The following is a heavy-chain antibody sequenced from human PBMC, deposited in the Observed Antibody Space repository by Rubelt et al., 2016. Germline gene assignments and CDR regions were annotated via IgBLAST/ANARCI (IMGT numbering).Heavy chain of an antibody. Sequence: QVQLVQSGAEVKKPGASVKVSCKASGYTFTGYYMHWVRQAPGQGLEWMGWINPNSGGTKYARRFEGRVPMTRDTSISTAYMELGRLRSDDTAVYYCARDPPSSGWWFDPWGQGTLVTVSS. V-gene: IGHV1-2*07. CDR2: INPNSGGT. CDR1: GYTFTGYY. J-gene: IGHJ5*02. CDR3: ARDPPSSGWWFDP. D-gene: IGHD6-19*01.